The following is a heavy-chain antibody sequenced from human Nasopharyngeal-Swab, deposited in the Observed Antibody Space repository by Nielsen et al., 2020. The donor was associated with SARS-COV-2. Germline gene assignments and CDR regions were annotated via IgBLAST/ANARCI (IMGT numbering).Heavy chain of an antibody. CDR2: IYYSGGT. Sequence: SETLSLTSTFSGGSISSYYWNWIRHPPVKGLEWIGYIYYSGGTYYNPSLNSRVTISLDTSKNQFTLKLSSVTAADTAVYYCARGGLASENYVWGRGTLVTVSS. J-gene: IGHJ2*01. CDR1: GGSISSYY. D-gene: IGHD3-16*01. V-gene: IGHV4-30-4*08. CDR3: ARGGLASENYV.